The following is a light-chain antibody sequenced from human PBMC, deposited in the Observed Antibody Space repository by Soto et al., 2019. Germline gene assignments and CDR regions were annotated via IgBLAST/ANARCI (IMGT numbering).Light chain of an antibody. CDR2: GAS. V-gene: IGKV3-20*01. Sequence: EIGLTQSPGTLSLSPGERATLSCRASQRVSSSYLAWYQQKPRQAPRLLIYGASSRATGIPDRFSGSGSGTDFTITISRLEPEDFAVYYCQQYGSSPDTFGQGTKLEIK. CDR1: QRVSSSY. J-gene: IGKJ2*01. CDR3: QQYGSSPDT.